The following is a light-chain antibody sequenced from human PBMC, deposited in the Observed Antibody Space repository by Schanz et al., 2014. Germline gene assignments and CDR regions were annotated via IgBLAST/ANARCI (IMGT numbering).Light chain of an antibody. CDR1: SSDVGGYNF. CDR2: DVR. V-gene: IGLV2-8*01. Sequence: QSALTQPPSASGSPEQSVTISCTGTSSDVGGYNFVSWYQQIPGKAPKVMIYDVRKRPSGVPDRFSGSKSGNTASLTISGLQAEDEADYYCSSYAGSNNLVFGGGTKLTVL. J-gene: IGLJ3*02. CDR3: SSYAGSNNLV.